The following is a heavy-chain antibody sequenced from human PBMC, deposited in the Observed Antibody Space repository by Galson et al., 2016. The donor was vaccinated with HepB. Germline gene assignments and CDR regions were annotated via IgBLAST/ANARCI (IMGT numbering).Heavy chain of an antibody. V-gene: IGHV3-49*03. CDR1: GFTFGDYG. CDR3: ATLNLQDYYSYYGMDV. D-gene: IGHD4-11*01. Sequence: CATSGFTFGDYGMSWFRKAPGKGLEWVGFIRSKGYGGTPEYAASVQGRFIISRDDSKRIAYLQMNSLKSEDTAVYYCATLNLQDYYSYYGMDVWGQGTTVIVSS. CDR2: IRSKGYGGTP. J-gene: IGHJ6*02.